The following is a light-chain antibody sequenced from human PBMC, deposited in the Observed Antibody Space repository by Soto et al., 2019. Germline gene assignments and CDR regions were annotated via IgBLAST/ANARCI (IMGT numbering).Light chain of an antibody. CDR1: LSNIGSNF. CDR3: AAWDDSLRGVV. J-gene: IGLJ2*01. Sequence: QSVLTQPPSASGTPGQRVTISCSGSLSNIGSNFIYWYQQLPGSAPKLLINRNNERPSGVPDRFSGSKSGTSASLAISGLRSEDEAEYHCAAWDDSLRGVVFGGGTQLTVL. V-gene: IGLV1-47*01. CDR2: RNN.